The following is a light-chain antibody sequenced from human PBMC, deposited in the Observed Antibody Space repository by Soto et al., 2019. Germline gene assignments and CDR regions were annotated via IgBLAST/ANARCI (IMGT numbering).Light chain of an antibody. J-gene: IGKJ5*01. CDR3: QQYAGSPLT. CDR2: DAS. Sequence: EIVLTQSPGTLSLSPGERATLSCRASQSVSSSLALYQQKPGLAPTLLISDASSRASGVPDRFTGGGSGTDFTLPIRRLETEDFALYYCQQYAGSPLTFGQGTRLKIQ. V-gene: IGKV3-20*01. CDR1: QSVSSS.